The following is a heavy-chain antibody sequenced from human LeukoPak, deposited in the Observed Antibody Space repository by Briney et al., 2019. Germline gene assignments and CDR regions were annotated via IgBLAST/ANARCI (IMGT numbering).Heavy chain of an antibody. Sequence: GGSLRLSCAASGFTFSTNDMSWVRQAPGQGLEWVSILSVIGANTNYADSVKGRLTSSRDNSRNTLYLQMNSLRAEDTAVYFCAGSAARLRYYYAMDVWGQGTTVTVCS. CDR3: AGSAARLRYYYAMDV. CDR2: LSVIGANT. V-gene: IGHV3-23*01. J-gene: IGHJ6*02. CDR1: GFTFSTND. D-gene: IGHD6-6*01.